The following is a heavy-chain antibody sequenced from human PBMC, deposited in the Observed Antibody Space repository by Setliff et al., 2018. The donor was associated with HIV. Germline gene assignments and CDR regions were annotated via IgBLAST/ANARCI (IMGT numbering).Heavy chain of an antibody. CDR1: GYTLTELS. V-gene: IGHV1-24*01. J-gene: IGHJ3*02. Sequence: CASANVPCKVSGYTLTELSIHWVRQAPGKGLEWMGGFDPEYDKTFYAQKFQGRVTMSEDTSTDTAYMELTSLRSEDTAVYYCATRAYDSSGYLRSRVSGAAFDIWGQGTMVTVSS. CDR3: ATRAYDSSGYLRSRVSGAAFDI. CDR2: FDPEYDKT. D-gene: IGHD3-22*01.